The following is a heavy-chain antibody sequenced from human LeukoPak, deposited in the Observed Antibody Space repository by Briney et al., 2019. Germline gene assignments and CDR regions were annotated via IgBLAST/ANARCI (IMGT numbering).Heavy chain of an antibody. J-gene: IGHJ2*01. V-gene: IGHV3-7*01. CDR3: ARPPQVYYYGFVWYFDL. Sequence: GGSLRLSCAASGFTFSSYWMSWVRQAPGKGLEWVANIKQDGSEKYYVDSVKGRFTISRDNAKNSLYLQMNSLRVEDTAVYYCARPPQVYYYGFVWYFDLWGRGTLVTVSS. CDR2: IKQDGSEK. D-gene: IGHD3-10*01. CDR1: GFTFSSYW.